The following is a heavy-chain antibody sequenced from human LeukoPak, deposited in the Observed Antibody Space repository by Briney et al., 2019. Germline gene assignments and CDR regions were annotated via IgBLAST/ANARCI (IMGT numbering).Heavy chain of an antibody. CDR2: ISAYNGNT. CDR1: GYTFTSYG. V-gene: IGHV1-18*01. Sequence: ASVKVSCKAFGYTFTSYGISWVRQAPGQGLEWMGWISAYNGNTNYAQKLQGRVTMTTDTSTSTAYMELRSLRSDDTAVYYCARGGRYCSSTSCQTGDYWGQGTLVTVSS. D-gene: IGHD2-2*01. J-gene: IGHJ4*02. CDR3: ARGGRYCSSTSCQTGDY.